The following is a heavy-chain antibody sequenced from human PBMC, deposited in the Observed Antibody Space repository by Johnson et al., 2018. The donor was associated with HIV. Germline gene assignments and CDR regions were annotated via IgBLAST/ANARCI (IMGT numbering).Heavy chain of an antibody. J-gene: IGHJ3*02. CDR1: GFTFDDYA. V-gene: IGHV3-9*01. Sequence: VQLVESEGGLVQPGRSLRLSCTVSGFTFDDYAMHWVRQAPGKGLEWVSGISWNSANIGHADSVKGRFTISRDNAKSSLYLQMNSLRAEDTAVYYCAKDRWVGVGDAFDIWGQGTMVTVSS. CDR3: AKDRWVGVGDAFDI. CDR2: ISWNSANI. D-gene: IGHD2-15*01.